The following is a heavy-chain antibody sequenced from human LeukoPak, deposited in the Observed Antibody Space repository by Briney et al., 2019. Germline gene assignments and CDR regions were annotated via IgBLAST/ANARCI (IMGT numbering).Heavy chain of an antibody. CDR1: GGSISSSSYY. Sequence: SETLSLTCTVSGGSISSSSYYWGWIRQPPGKGLEWIGSIYYSGSTYYNPSLKSRVTISVDTSKNQFSLKLSSVTAADTAVYYCARDREVEQLATYYFDYWGQGTLVTVSS. D-gene: IGHD6-6*01. J-gene: IGHJ4*02. CDR3: ARDREVEQLATYYFDY. CDR2: IYYSGST. V-gene: IGHV4-39*07.